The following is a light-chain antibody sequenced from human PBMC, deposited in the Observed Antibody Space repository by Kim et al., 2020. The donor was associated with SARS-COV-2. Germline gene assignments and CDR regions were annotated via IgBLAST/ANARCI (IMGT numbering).Light chain of an antibody. CDR3: QQSNNWPYT. Sequence: GSLGERATLSCTARQSVSNSVAWYQQRPGQAPRLLIFGASTRATGIPARFSGGGSGTEFTLTITSLQSEDFAVYFCQQSNNWPYTLGQGTKLEI. V-gene: IGKV3-15*01. CDR2: GAS. CDR1: QSVSNS. J-gene: IGKJ2*01.